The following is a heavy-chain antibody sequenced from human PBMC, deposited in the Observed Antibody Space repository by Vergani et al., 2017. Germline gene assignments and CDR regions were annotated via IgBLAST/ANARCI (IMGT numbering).Heavy chain of an antibody. V-gene: IGHV3-15*01. CDR3: TTGDNGGKFYYYYGMDV. Sequence: EVQLVESGGGLVKPGGSLRLSCAASGFTFTKAWMSWVRQAPGKGLEWVGRIKSKTDGGTTDYAAPVKGRFTISRVDSKTTLYLQMNSLKTEDTAVYYCTTGDNGGKFYYYYGMDVWGQGTTVTVSS. J-gene: IGHJ6*02. CDR2: IKSKTDGGTT. D-gene: IGHD4-23*01. CDR1: GFTFTKAW.